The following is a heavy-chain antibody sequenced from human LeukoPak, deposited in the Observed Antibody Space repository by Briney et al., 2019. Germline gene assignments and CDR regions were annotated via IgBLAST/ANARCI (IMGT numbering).Heavy chain of an antibody. Sequence: ASVKVSCKASGYPFTSYGISWVRPAPGQGLEWMGWINAYNGNTNYAQKLQGRVTMTTDTSTSTAYMELRSLRSDDTAVYYCARDRGYYDSSGYQHLDYWGQGTLVTVSS. CDR1: GYPFTSYG. J-gene: IGHJ4*02. D-gene: IGHD3-22*01. CDR2: INAYNGNT. CDR3: ARDRGYYDSSGYQHLDY. V-gene: IGHV1-18*01.